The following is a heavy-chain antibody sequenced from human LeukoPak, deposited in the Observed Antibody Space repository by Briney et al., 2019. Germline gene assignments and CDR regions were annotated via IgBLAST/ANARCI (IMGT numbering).Heavy chain of an antibody. CDR1: GGTFSSYA. Sequence: SVKVSCKASGGTFSSYAISWVRQAPGQGLEWMGRIILIFGTANYAQKFQGRVTMTRDTSISTAYMELSRLRSDDTAVYYCARSPSRGYSGYDLAYRGQGTLVTVSS. V-gene: IGHV1-69*05. D-gene: IGHD5-12*01. CDR2: IILIFGTA. J-gene: IGHJ4*02. CDR3: ARSPSRGYSGYDLAY.